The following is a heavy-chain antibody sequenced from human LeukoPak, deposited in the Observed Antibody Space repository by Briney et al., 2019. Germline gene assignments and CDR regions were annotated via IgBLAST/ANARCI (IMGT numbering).Heavy chain of an antibody. CDR1: GFTFSSYG. D-gene: IGHD3-10*01. CDR3: AKDRGWFGESLDY. J-gene: IGHJ4*02. CDR2: ISYDGSNK. Sequence: GGSLRLSCAASGFTFSSYGMHWVRQAPGKGLEWVAVISYDGSNKYYADSVKGRFTISRDNSKNTLYLQMNSLRAEDTAVYYCAKDRGWFGESLDYWGQGTLVTVSS. V-gene: IGHV3-30*18.